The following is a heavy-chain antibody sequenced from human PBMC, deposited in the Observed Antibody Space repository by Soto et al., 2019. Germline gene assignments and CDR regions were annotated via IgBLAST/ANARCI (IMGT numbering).Heavy chain of an antibody. V-gene: IGHV1-3*01. CDR3: ARALLAVAGPYFDY. D-gene: IGHD6-19*01. J-gene: IGHJ4*02. CDR2: INAGNGNT. Sequence: ASVKVSCKASGDTFTSSAMHWVRQAPGQRLEWMGWINAGNGNTKYSQKFQGRVTITRDTSASTAYMELSSLRSEDTAVYYCARALLAVAGPYFDYWGQGTLVTVSS. CDR1: GDTFTSSA.